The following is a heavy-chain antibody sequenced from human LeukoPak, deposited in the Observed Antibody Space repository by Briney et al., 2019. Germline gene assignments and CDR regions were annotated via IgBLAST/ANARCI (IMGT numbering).Heavy chain of an antibody. V-gene: IGHV4-38-2*02. CDR1: GYSISSAYY. Sequence: SETLSLTCAVSGYSISSAYYWGWIRQPPGKGLEWIGSIYHSGSTYYNPSLKSRVTISVDTSKNQFSLKLSFVTAADTAVYYCAREWAYGSGSYFAYWGQGTLVTVSS. D-gene: IGHD3-10*01. J-gene: IGHJ4*02. CDR3: AREWAYGSGSYFAY. CDR2: IYHSGST.